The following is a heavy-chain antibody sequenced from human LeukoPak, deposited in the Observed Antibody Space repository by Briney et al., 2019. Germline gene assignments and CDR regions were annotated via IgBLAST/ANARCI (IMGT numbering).Heavy chain of an antibody. CDR2: ISAYNGNT. D-gene: IGHD6-19*01. CDR1: RYTFTSYG. V-gene: IGHV1-18*04. J-gene: IGHJ4*02. Sequence: ASVKVSCKASRYTFTSYGISWVRQAPGQGLEWMGWISAYNGNTNSVQKLQGRVTMTTDTSTSTAYMELRSLRSDDTAVYYCARDAQIAVAEHDYWGQGTLVTVSS. CDR3: ARDAQIAVAEHDY.